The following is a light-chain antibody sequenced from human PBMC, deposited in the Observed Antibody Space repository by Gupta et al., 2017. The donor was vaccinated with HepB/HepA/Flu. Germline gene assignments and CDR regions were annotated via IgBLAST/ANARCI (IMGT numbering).Light chain of an antibody. CDR3: QAWDSTTGV. CDR1: KLGDKF. Sequence: SYDLTQPPSVSLSPGQTASITCSGDKLGDKFTCWYQQKPGQSPVLVIYQDYKRPSGIPERFSGSNSGNTATLTISGTQTMDEADYYCQAWDSTTGVFGTGTKVTVL. J-gene: IGLJ1*01. V-gene: IGLV3-1*01. CDR2: QDY.